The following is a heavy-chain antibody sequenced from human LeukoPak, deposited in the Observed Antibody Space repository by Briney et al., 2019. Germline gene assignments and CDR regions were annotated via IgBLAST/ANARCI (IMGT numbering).Heavy chain of an antibody. CDR2: IRYDGNKK. D-gene: IGHD3-22*01. Sequence: GGSLRLSCAASGFTFNSYGMHWVRQAPGKGLEWVAFIRYDGNKKYYADSVKGRFTISRDNSKNTLYLQMNSLRAEDTAVYYCARSQYITMIVARLYQFDDWGQGTLVTVSS. V-gene: IGHV3-30*02. CDR3: ARSQYITMIVARLYQFDD. J-gene: IGHJ4*02. CDR1: GFTFNSYG.